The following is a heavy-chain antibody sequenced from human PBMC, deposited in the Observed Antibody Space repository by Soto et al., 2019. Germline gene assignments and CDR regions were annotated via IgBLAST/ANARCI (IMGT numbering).Heavy chain of an antibody. CDR1: GGTFSNYA. Sequence: QVQLVQSGAEVKKPGSSVKVSCRASGGTFSNYAVSWVRQAPGQGLEWMGGIILPFGTANYAQKFQGRVTITAVESRVTTYMEFSSLRFEDTAVYYCARGPDYEAYFDFWGQGTLVTVSS. CDR2: IILPFGTA. V-gene: IGHV1-69*12. J-gene: IGHJ4*02. D-gene: IGHD4-17*01. CDR3: ARGPDYEAYFDF.